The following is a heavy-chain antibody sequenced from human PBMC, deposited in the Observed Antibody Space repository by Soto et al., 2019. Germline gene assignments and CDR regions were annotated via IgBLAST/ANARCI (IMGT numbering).Heavy chain of an antibody. CDR2: INHSGRT. CDR1: GGSFSGYY. V-gene: IGHV4-34*01. D-gene: IGHD2-8*01. Sequence: QVQLQQWGAGLLKPSETLSLTCAVYGGSFSGYYWSWIRQPPGKGLAWIGEINHSGRTNYNPSLKSRVTISVDTSKNQFSLKLSAVTAADTAVYYCARGKSGRIVYAITYNWFDPWGQGTLVTVSS. J-gene: IGHJ5*02. CDR3: ARGKSGRIVYAITYNWFDP.